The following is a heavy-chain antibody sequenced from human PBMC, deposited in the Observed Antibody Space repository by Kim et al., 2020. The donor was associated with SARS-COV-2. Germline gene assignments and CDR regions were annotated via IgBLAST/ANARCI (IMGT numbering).Heavy chain of an antibody. CDR2: IYYSGST. D-gene: IGHD1-26*01. CDR1: GGSISSGGYY. J-gene: IGHJ3*02. V-gene: IGHV4-31*03. CDR3: ARSPGRGYAFDI. Sequence: SETLSLTCTVSGGSISSGGYYWSWIRQHPGKGLEWIGYIYYSGSTYYNPSLKSRVTISVDTSKNQFSLKLSSVTAADTAVYYCARSPGRGYAFDIWGQGTMVTVSS.